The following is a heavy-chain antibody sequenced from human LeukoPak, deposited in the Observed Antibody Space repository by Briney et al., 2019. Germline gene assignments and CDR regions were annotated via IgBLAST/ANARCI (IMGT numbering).Heavy chain of an antibody. CDR3: VKDHGWLLYS. J-gene: IGHJ4*02. D-gene: IGHD3-9*01. CDR1: GFTFSSYA. Sequence: GGTLRLSCAASGFTFSSYAMSWVRQAPGKGLEWVSAISGSGGSTSYADSVKGRFTISRDNSKNTLYLQMKSLRAEDTAVYYCVKDHGWLLYSWGQGTLVTVSS. V-gene: IGHV3-23*01. CDR2: ISGSGGST.